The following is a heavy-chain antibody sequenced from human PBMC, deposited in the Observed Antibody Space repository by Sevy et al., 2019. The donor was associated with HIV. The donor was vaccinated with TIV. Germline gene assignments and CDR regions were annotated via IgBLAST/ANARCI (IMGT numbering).Heavy chain of an antibody. V-gene: IGHV4-31*03. D-gene: IGHD3-3*01. J-gene: IGHJ4*02. CDR1: GGSISSGGYY. CDR2: IYYSGST. CDR3: ARVQGDFWSGYTRFFDY. Sequence: SETLSLTCTVSGGSISSGGYYWSWIRQHPGKGLEWIGYIYYSGSTYYNPSLKSRVTISVDTSKNQFSLKLSSVTAADTAVYYCARVQGDFWSGYTRFFDYWGQGTLVTVSS.